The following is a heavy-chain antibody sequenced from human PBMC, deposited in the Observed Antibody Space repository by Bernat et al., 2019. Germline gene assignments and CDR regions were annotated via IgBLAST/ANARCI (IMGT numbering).Heavy chain of an antibody. V-gene: IGHV3-30*01. Sequence: QVQLVESGGGVVQPGRSLRLSCAASGFTFSSYAMHWVRQAPGKGLEWVAGISYDGSNKYYADSVKGRFTISRDNSKNTLYLQMNSLRAEDTAMYYCAREQVSPGDYGDYRLYYYYYMDVWGKGTTVNVSS. CDR3: AREQVSPGDYGDYRLYYYYYMDV. J-gene: IGHJ6*03. D-gene: IGHD4-17*01. CDR2: ISYDGSNK. CDR1: GFTFSSYA.